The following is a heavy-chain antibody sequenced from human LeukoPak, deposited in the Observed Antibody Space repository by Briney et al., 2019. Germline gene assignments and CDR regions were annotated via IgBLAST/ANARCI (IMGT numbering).Heavy chain of an antibody. Sequence: GGSLRLSCAASGFTFSSYGMHWVRQAPGKGLEWVAVIWYDGSNKYYADSVKGRFTISRDNSKNTLYLQMNSLRAEDTAVYYCARARGSYYPGVFDYWGQGTLVTVSS. CDR1: GFTFSSYG. CDR3: ARARGSYYPGVFDY. J-gene: IGHJ4*02. CDR2: IWYDGSNK. V-gene: IGHV3-33*01. D-gene: IGHD1-26*01.